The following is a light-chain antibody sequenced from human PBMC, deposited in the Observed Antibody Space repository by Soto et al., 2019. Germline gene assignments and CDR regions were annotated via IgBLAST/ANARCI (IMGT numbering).Light chain of an antibody. CDR1: SSDVGGYNF. J-gene: IGLJ1*01. V-gene: IGLV2-11*01. CDR3: CSYAGSYTHV. CDR2: DVT. Sequence: QSALTQPRSVSGSPGQSVTISCTGTSSDVGGYNFVSWYQQHPDRAPKVMIYDVTQRPSGVPDRFSGSKSGNTASLTISGLQAEDEADYYCCSYAGSYTHVFGTGTKVTVL.